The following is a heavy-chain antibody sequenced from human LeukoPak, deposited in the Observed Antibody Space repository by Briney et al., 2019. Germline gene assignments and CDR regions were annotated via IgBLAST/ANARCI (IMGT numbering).Heavy chain of an antibody. V-gene: IGHV1-69*13. J-gene: IGHJ5*02. Sequence: ASVKVSCKASGGTFSSYAISWVRQAPGQGLEWMGGIIPIFGTANYAQKFQGRVTITAGESTSTAYMELSSLRSEDTAVYYCARGRVTYYDFWSGTHNWFDPWGQGTLVTVSS. CDR2: IIPIFGTA. CDR3: ARGRVTYYDFWSGTHNWFDP. CDR1: GGTFSSYA. D-gene: IGHD3-3*01.